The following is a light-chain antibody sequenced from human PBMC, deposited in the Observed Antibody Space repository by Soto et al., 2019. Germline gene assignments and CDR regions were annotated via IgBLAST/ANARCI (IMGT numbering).Light chain of an antibody. J-gene: IGLJ2*01. CDR1: SSNIGSNT. V-gene: IGLV1-44*01. Sequence: QSVLTQPPSASGTSGQRVTISCSGSSSNIGSNTVNWYQQLPGTAPKLLIYSNNQRPSGVPDRFSGSKSGTSASLAISGLQSEDEADYYGAAWDDSLNGPNVVFGGGTKLTVL. CDR2: SNN. CDR3: AAWDDSLNGPNVV.